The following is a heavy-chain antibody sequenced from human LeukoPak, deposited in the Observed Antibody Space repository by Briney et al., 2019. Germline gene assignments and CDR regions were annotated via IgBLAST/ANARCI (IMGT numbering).Heavy chain of an antibody. Sequence: KSGGSLRLSCAASGFTFSSYSMNWVRQAPGKGLEWVSSISSSSSYIYYADSVKGRFTISRDNAKNSLYLQMNSLRAEDTAVYYCARDKRWLFGLDAFDIWGQGTMVTVSS. J-gene: IGHJ3*02. CDR3: ARDKRWLFGLDAFDI. CDR1: GFTFSSYS. CDR2: ISSSSSYI. V-gene: IGHV3-21*01. D-gene: IGHD2-21*01.